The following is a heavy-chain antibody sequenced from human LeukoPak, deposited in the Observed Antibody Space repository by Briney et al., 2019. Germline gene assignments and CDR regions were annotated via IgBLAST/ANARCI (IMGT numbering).Heavy chain of an antibody. D-gene: IGHD2-2*01. CDR3: ARQIVVVPAARTNYYYMDV. V-gene: IGHV1-69*13. CDR2: IIPIFGTA. Sequence: SVKVSCKASGYTFTGYYMHWVRQAPGQGLEWMGGIIPIFGTANYAQKFQGRVTITADESTSTAYMELSSLRSEDTAVYYCARQIVVVPAARTNYYYMDVWGKGTTVTVSS. J-gene: IGHJ6*03. CDR1: GYTFTGYY.